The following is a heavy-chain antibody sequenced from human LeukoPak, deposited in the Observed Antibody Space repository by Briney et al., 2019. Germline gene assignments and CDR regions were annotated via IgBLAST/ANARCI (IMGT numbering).Heavy chain of an antibody. CDR1: GFTFDDYA. V-gene: IGHV3-9*01. J-gene: IGHJ3*01. CDR3: AKGRGDGSGTYFARKTDAFHL. D-gene: IGHD3-10*01. Sequence: PGGSLRLSCTASGFTFDDYAMHWVRQAPGQGLEWVSGISWNGDNMGYADSVKGRFTVSRDNAKNTLYLQMKSLRAEDTAFYYCAKGRGDGSGTYFARKTDAFHLWGQGTMVTVSS. CDR2: ISWNGDNM.